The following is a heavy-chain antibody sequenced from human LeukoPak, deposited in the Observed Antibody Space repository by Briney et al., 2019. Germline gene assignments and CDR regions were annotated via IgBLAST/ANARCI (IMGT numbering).Heavy chain of an antibody. CDR2: IKSDGSST. Sequence: GGSLRLSCAASGFTFSTYWMHWVRQAPGKGLVCVSRIKSDGSSTNYADSVKGRFTTSRDNAKNTLYLQTNSLRAEDTAVYYCARDGMYGSSSYYYYMDVWGKGTTVTVSS. D-gene: IGHD6-6*01. CDR3: ARDGMYGSSSYYYYMDV. V-gene: IGHV3-74*01. CDR1: GFTFSTYW. J-gene: IGHJ6*03.